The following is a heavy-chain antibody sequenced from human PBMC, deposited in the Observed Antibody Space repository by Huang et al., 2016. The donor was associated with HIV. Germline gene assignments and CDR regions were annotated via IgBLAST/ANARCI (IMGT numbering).Heavy chain of an antibody. D-gene: IGHD6-19*01. CDR2: VYDSGTT. J-gene: IGHJ5*02. V-gene: IGHV4-59*02. Sequence: QVRLQESGPGLVKPSETLSLSCTVPGESVSSPDWGWIRHPPGKGLEGIGTVYDSGTTKYNPRLKSRITISGDTSKNGFSLNITSVSAADTAMYFCVRDQGRLAVGGIDNWFDPWGQGALVTVSS. CDR1: GESVSSPD. CDR3: VRDQGRLAVGGIDNWFDP.